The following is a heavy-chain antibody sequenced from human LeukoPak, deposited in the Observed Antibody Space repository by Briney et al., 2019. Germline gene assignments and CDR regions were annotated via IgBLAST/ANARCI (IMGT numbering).Heavy chain of an antibody. V-gene: IGHV1-2*02. D-gene: IGHD3-16*01. J-gene: IGHJ4*02. Sequence: ASVKVSCKASGYIFTGYYMHWVRQAPGQGLEGMGWINPNSGDTNYAQKFQGRVTMTRDTSISTAYMELSRLSSDDTAVYYCARVRYRLAETYIDYWGQGTLVTVSS. CDR1: GYIFTGYY. CDR2: INPNSGDT. CDR3: ARVRYRLAETYIDY.